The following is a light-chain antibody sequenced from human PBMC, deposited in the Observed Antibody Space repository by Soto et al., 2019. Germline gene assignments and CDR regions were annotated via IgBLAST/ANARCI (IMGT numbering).Light chain of an antibody. V-gene: IGKV3-20*01. Sequence: EIVLVQSPGTLSLSPGERATLSCRASQSVSNNYLAWYQQKPGQAPRLLIYGASSRATGVPDRFSGSWTGTDFSLTITRLEPEDFAVYYCQQYGVSPLMFTFGQGTKVGVK. CDR1: QSVSNNY. J-gene: IGKJ2*01. CDR2: GAS. CDR3: QQYGVSPLMFT.